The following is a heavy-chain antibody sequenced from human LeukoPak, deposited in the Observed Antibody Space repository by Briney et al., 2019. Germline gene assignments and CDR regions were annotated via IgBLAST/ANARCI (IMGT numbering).Heavy chain of an antibody. Sequence: PSETLSLTCTVSGGSISSSSYYWGWIRQPPGKGLEWIGSIYYSGSTYYNPSLKSRVTISVDTSKNQFSLKLSSVTAADTAVYYCARYYDILTGYPRDSSFDYWGQGTLVTVSS. CDR1: GGSISSSSYY. V-gene: IGHV4-39*01. J-gene: IGHJ4*02. D-gene: IGHD3-9*01. CDR3: ARYYDILTGYPRDSSFDY. CDR2: IYYSGST.